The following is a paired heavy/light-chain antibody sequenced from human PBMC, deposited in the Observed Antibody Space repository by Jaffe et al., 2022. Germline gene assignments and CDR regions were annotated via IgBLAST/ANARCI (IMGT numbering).Light chain of an antibody. CDR2: YYSDSDK. CDR3: MIWPSNAYV. J-gene: IGLJ1*01. CDR1: SDINVGSYN. V-gene: IGLV5-37*01. Sequence: QPVLTQPPSSSASPGESARLTCTLPSDINVGSYNIYWYQQKPGSPPRYLLYYYSDSDKGQGSGVPSRFSGSKDASANTGILLISGLQSEDEADYYCMIWPSNAYVFGTGTKVTVL.
Heavy chain of an antibody. Sequence: QVQLVQSGAEVKKPGASVKVSCKASGYTFTSYDINWVRQATGQGLEWMGWMNPNSGNTGYAQKFQGRVTMTRNTSISTAYMELSSLRSEDTAVYYCARGLRVVQGARILYYFDYWGQGTLVTVSS. CDR3: ARGLRVVQGARILYYFDY. J-gene: IGHJ4*02. D-gene: IGHD3-10*01. CDR1: GYTFTSYD. V-gene: IGHV1-8*01. CDR2: MNPNSGNT.